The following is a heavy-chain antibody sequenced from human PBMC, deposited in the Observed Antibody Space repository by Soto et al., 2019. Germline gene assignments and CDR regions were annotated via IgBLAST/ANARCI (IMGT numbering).Heavy chain of an antibody. CDR3: ARLYRSFYDFWEEYYFDY. J-gene: IGHJ4*02. CDR2: ISAYNGNT. D-gene: IGHD3-3*01. CDR1: GYTFTSYG. Sequence: ASVKVSCKASGYTFTSYGISWVRQAPGQGLEWMGWISAYNGNTNYAQKLQGRVTMTTDTSTSTAYMELRSLRSDDTAVYYCARLYRSFYDFWEEYYFDYWGQGTLVTVS. V-gene: IGHV1-18*01.